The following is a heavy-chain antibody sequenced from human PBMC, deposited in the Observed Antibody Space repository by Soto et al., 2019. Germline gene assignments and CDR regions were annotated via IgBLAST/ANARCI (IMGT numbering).Heavy chain of an antibody. J-gene: IGHJ4*02. V-gene: IGHV3-23*01. Sequence: GSLRLSCAASGFTFNNYAITWVRQAPGKGLEWVSAISGGGDTTSYADSVKGRFTVSRDGSKNTLYLQMSSLRAEDTALYYCAKGRGGSGSLTPRVDFWGQGTLVTVPS. CDR1: GFTFNNYA. CDR2: ISGGGDTT. D-gene: IGHD3-10*01. CDR3: AKGRGGSGSLTPRVDF.